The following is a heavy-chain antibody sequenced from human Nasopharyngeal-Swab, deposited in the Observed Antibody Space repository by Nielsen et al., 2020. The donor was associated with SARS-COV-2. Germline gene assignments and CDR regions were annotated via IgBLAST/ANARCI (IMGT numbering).Heavy chain of an antibody. CDR3: AKSGAAGIVGAGGDYFDY. Sequence: GESLKISCAASGFTFSDYYMSWIRQAPGKGLEWVSYISSSSSYTNYADSVKGRFTISRDNAKNSLYLQMNSLRAEDTAVYYCAKSGAAGIVGAGGDYFDYWGQGTLVTVSS. CDR1: GFTFSDYY. CDR2: ISSSSSYT. D-gene: IGHD1-26*01. J-gene: IGHJ4*02. V-gene: IGHV3-11*06.